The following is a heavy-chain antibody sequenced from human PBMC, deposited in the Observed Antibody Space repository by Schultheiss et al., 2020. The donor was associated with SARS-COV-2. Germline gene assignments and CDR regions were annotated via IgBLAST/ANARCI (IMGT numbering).Heavy chain of an antibody. CDR3: ARDGNPSSFDY. V-gene: IGHV3-30*04. D-gene: IGHD4-23*01. CDR2: IWYDGSNK. Sequence: GGSLRLSCEASGFTLSRYAIHWARQAPGRGLEWVAVIWYDGSNKYYADSVKGRFTISRDNSKNTLYLQMNSLRAEDTAVYYCARDGNPSSFDYWGQGTLVTVSS. J-gene: IGHJ4*02. CDR1: GFTLSRYA.